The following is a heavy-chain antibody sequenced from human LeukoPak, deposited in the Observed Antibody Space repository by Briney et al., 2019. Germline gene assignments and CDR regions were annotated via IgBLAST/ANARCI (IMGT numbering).Heavy chain of an antibody. CDR3: ARVRVRYGSGSLYQKVYWFDP. CDR2: INPNSGGT. J-gene: IGHJ5*02. CDR1: GYTFTGYY. Sequence: ASVKVSCKASGYTFTGYYMHWVRQAPGQGLEWMGWINPNSGGTNYAQKFQGRVTMIRDTSISTAYMELSRLRSDDTAVYYCARVRVRYGSGSLYQKVYWFDPWGQGTLVTVSS. V-gene: IGHV1-2*02. D-gene: IGHD3-10*01.